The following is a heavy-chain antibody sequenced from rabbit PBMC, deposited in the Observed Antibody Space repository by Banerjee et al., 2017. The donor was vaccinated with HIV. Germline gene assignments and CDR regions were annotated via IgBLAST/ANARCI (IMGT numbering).Heavy chain of an antibody. CDR3: AREDGGSSGATNL. Sequence: QSLEESGGDLVKPGASLTLTCTASGFSFSGSYWIWWVRQAPGKGLEWIACIYAGSSGSTYYASWAKGRFTISKTSSTTVTLQMTSLTDADTATYFCAREDGGSSGATNLWGPGTLVTDS. J-gene: IGHJ4*01. CDR1: GFSFSGSYW. V-gene: IGHV1S40*01. D-gene: IGHD4-2*01. CDR2: IYAGSSGST.